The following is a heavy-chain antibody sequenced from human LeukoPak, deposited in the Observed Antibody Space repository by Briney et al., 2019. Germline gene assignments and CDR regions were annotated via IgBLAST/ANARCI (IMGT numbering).Heavy chain of an antibody. CDR3: AVSLSGTPYRWVDY. Sequence: SVKVSCKTSGGNFNNYAISWVRQAPGQGLEWMGRIIPFLAIVNNAQKFQGRVTITADKSTRTAYMELSSLRSEDTAVYYCAVSLSGTPYRWVDYWGQGTLVTVPS. D-gene: IGHD2-8*02. CDR2: IIPFLAIV. V-gene: IGHV1-69*04. J-gene: IGHJ4*02. CDR1: GGNFNNYA.